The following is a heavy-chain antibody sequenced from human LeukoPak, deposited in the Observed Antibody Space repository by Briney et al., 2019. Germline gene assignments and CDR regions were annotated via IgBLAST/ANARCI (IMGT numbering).Heavy chain of an antibody. D-gene: IGHD5-18*01. V-gene: IGHV4-59*01. CDR1: GGSISCYY. CDR3: ARDRGYSYGYRLDY. Sequence: KPSETLSLTCTVSGGSISCYYWSWIRQPPGKGLEWVGYIYYSGSTNYNPSLKSRVTISVDTSKNQFSLKLSSVTAADTAVYYCARDRGYSYGYRLDYWGQGTLVTVSS. CDR2: IYYSGST. J-gene: IGHJ4*02.